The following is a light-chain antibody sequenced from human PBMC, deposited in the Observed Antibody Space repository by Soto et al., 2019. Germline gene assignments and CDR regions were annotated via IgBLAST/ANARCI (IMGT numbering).Light chain of an antibody. CDR1: TSDVGGYNY. CDR3: RSYTSGSTLV. CDR2: EVS. J-gene: IGLJ1*01. Sequence: QSALTQPASVSGSPGQSITISCTGTTSDVGGYNYVSWYQHHPGKAPKLMIYEVSNRPSGVSNRFSGSKSGNTASLTISGLQTADEADYYCRSYTSGSTLVFGSGTKVTVL. V-gene: IGLV2-14*01.